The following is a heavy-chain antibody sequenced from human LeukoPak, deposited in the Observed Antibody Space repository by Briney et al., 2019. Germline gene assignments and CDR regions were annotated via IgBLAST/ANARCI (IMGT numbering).Heavy chain of an antibody. CDR2: ISYDGSNK. CDR3: ASDIVVVVAATFDY. Sequence: GGSLRLSCAASGFTFSSYAMHWVRQAPGKGLEWVAVISYDGSNKYYADSVKGRFPISRDNSKNTLYLQMNSLRAEDTAVYYCASDIVVVVAATFDYWGQGTLVTVSS. CDR1: GFTFSSYA. V-gene: IGHV3-30-3*01. D-gene: IGHD2-15*01. J-gene: IGHJ4*02.